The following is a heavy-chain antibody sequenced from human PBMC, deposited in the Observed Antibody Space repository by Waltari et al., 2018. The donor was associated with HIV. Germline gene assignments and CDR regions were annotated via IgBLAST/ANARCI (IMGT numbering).Heavy chain of an antibody. J-gene: IGHJ4*02. CDR3: ARDRTGNNAFDD. D-gene: IGHD2-8*02. CDR1: GYAFTSYY. Sequence: QVQLVQSGAEVKKPGASVKVSCKASGYAFTSYYIHWVRQAPGQGLEWMGIINPDGGSKNYAQNFQGRVTMTRDPSTSTVYMDVRSLSSEDTAVYYCARDRTGNNAFDDWGQGTLVTVSS. V-gene: IGHV1-46*01. CDR2: INPDGGSK.